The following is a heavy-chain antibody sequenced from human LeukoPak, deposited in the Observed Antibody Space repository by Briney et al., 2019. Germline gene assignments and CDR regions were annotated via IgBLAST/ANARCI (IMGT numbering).Heavy chain of an antibody. D-gene: IGHD1-14*01. V-gene: IGHV5-10-1*01. CDR3: ARRDHPGLGY. Sequence: GESLKISCKGSGYSFTSYWITWVRHIPGKGLEWLGRIDPSDSYTNYSPSFQGHVTISADKSISTAYLQWSGLKASDTAMYYCARRDHPGLGYWGQGTLVTVSS. CDR1: GYSFTSYW. CDR2: IDPSDSYT. J-gene: IGHJ4*02.